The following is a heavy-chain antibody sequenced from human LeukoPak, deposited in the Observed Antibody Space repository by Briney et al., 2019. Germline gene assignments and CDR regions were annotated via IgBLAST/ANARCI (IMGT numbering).Heavy chain of an antibody. D-gene: IGHD2-2*01. CDR2: ISSSGSTI. J-gene: IGHJ4*02. CDR1: GFTFSDYE. Sequence: GGSLRLSCAASGFTFSDYEMNWVRQAPGKGLEWVSYISSSGSTINYADSLKGRFTISRDNAKNSLYLQMNSLRAEDTALYYCAKGPAYSPANSLFDYWGQGTLVTVSS. CDR3: AKGPAYSPANSLFDY. V-gene: IGHV3-48*03.